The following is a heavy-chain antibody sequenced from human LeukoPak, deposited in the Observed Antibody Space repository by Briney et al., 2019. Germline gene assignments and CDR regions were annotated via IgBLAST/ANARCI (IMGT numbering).Heavy chain of an antibody. CDR2: ISSSGSTT. CDR1: GFTFSDYY. V-gene: IGHV3-11*01. D-gene: IGHD3-3*01. J-gene: IGHJ4*02. CDR3: ARDRDFWSGYYSDY. Sequence: GGSLRLSCAASGFTFSDYYMSWIRQAPGKGLEWVSYISSSGSTTYYADSVKGRFTISRDNAKNSLYLQMNSLRAEDTAVYYCARDRDFWSGYYSDYWGQGTLVTVSS.